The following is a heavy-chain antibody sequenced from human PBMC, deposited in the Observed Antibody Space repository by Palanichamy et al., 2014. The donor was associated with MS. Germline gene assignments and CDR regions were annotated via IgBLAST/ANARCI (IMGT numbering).Heavy chain of an antibody. CDR2: INPNSGGT. V-gene: IGHV1-2*02. Sequence: QVQLVQSGREVKKPGASVKVSCKASGYTFTGYYMHWVRQAPGQGLEWMGWINPNSGGTNYAQKFQGRVTMTRDTSISTAYMELSRLRSDDTAVYYCARVCYYDSSGDYWYFDLWGRGTLVTVSS. J-gene: IGHJ2*01. D-gene: IGHD3-22*01. CDR1: GYTFTGYY. CDR3: ARVCYYDSSGDYWYFDL.